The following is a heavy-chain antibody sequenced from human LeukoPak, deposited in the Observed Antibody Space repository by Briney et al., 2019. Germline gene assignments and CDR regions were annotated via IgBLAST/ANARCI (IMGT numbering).Heavy chain of an antibody. CDR3: ARLYYGMDV. J-gene: IGHJ6*02. Sequence: SETLSLTCAVSGGSISSGGYSWSWIRQPPGKGLEWIGYIYHSGSTYYNPSLKSRVTISVDTSKNQFSLELNSVTAADTAVYYCARLYYGMDVWGQGTTVTVSS. V-gene: IGHV4-30-2*01. CDR1: GGSISSGGYS. CDR2: IYHSGST.